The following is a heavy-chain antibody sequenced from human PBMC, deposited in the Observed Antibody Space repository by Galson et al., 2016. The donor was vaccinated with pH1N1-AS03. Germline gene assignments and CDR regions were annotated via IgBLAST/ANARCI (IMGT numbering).Heavy chain of an antibody. CDR3: ARTSNADPADFYYYGMGI. CDR2: IIPMLGSA. CDR1: GRTFSSST. J-gene: IGHJ6*02. D-gene: IGHD4-11*01. V-gene: IGHV1-69*13. Sequence: SVKVSCKASGRTFSSSTVGWVRQAPGQGLEWMGGIIPMLGSANYAQKFHDRVTITADESTSTVFMELSSLKSEDTAVYYCARTSNADPADFYYYGMGIWGQGTTVTVSS.